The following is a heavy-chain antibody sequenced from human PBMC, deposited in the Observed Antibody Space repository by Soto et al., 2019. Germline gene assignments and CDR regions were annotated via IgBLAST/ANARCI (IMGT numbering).Heavy chain of an antibody. V-gene: IGHV4-59*01. Sequence: SETLSLTCTVSGVSITSYFWSWIRQTPGKGLDWIGSISFSGATYSNPSLKGRAALSVDTSENHLSLTLNSVTSADTAVYFCARDQTDSGGYSDSWGQGTLVTVSS. CDR2: ISFSGAT. D-gene: IGHD3-22*01. CDR1: GVSITSYF. CDR3: ARDQTDSGGYSDS. J-gene: IGHJ4*02.